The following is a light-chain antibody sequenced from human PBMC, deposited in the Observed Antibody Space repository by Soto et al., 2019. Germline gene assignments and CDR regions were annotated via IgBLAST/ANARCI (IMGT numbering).Light chain of an antibody. V-gene: IGKV3-20*01. Sequence: EIVLTQSPGTLSLSPGDRATLSCRASHSINTSFLAWFQQKPGQAPRLLIYAASTRATGIPDRFSGSASETDFTLTISRLEPEDFAVFYCQQYGSAPYTLGQGTKVDI. CDR2: AAS. CDR1: HSINTSF. J-gene: IGKJ2*01. CDR3: QQYGSAPYT.